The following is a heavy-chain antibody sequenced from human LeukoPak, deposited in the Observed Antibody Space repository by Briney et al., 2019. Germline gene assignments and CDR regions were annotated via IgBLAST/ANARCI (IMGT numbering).Heavy chain of an antibody. V-gene: IGHV3-7*01. CDR2: IKQDGSEK. D-gene: IGHD5-12*01. CDR3: ARGLSGYEDGHFDY. J-gene: IGHJ4*02. CDR1: GFTFSSYN. Sequence: GGSLRLSCAASGFTFSSYNMNWVRQAPGKGLEWVANIKQDGSEKYYVDSVKGRFTISRDNAKNSLYLQMNSLRAEDTAVYYCARGLSGYEDGHFDYWGQGTLVTVSS.